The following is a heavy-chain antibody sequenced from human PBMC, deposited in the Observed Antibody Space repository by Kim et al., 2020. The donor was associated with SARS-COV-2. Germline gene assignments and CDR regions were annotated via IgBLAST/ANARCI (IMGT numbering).Heavy chain of an antibody. D-gene: IGHD2-2*02. CDR3: ARGRAGVVPAPVLGLGPYDDYYAMDV. V-gene: IGHV4-34*01. Sequence: SETLSLTCAVYGGSFSDYNWSWIRQPPGKGREWIGEINHSGSTSHSPSLKSRVSISVDTSKSQFSLRLKSMTAADTAVYYCARGRAGVVPAPVLGLGPYDDYYAMDVWGQGTTVAVSS. J-gene: IGHJ6*02. CDR2: INHSGST. CDR1: GGSFSDYN.